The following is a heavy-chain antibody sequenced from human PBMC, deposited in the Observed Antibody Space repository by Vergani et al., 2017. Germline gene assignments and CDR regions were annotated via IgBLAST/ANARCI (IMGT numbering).Heavy chain of an antibody. CDR3: ARGPSSAYYFDY. J-gene: IGHJ4*02. CDR1: GFTFSSYA. D-gene: IGHD3-22*01. Sequence: QVQLVESGGGVVQPGRSLRLSCAASGFTFSSYAMHWVRQAPGKGLEWVAVISYDGSNKYYADSVKGRFTISRDNSKNTLYLQMNSLRAEDTAVYYCARGPSSAYYFDYWGQGTLVIVSS. V-gene: IGHV3-30-3*01. CDR2: ISYDGSNK.